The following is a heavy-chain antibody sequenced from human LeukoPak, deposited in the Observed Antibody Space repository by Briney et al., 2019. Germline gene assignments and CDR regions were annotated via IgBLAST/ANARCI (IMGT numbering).Heavy chain of an antibody. Sequence: GGSLRLSCAASGFTFSSYEMNWVRQAPGKGLEWVSYISSSSSTIYYADSVKGRFTISRDNAKNSLYLQMNSLRAEDTAVYYCARDYYDSSGYYYPFYYYGMDVWGQGTTVTVSS. J-gene: IGHJ6*02. CDR1: GFTFSSYE. CDR2: ISSSSSTI. D-gene: IGHD3-22*01. CDR3: ARDYYDSSGYYYPFYYYGMDV. V-gene: IGHV3-48*03.